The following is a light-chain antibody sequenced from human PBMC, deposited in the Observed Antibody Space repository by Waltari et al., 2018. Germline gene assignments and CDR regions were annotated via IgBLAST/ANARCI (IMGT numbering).Light chain of an antibody. V-gene: IGLV3-27*01. CDR1: VLAKKY. J-gene: IGLJ3*02. CDR2: KDS. Sequence: SYELTQPSSVSVSPGQTARTTCPGDVLAKKYARGFPQKPGQAPVLVIYKDSERPSGIPERFSGSSSGTTVTLTISGAQVEDEADYYCYSAADNNLVFGGGTKLTVL. CDR3: YSAADNNLV.